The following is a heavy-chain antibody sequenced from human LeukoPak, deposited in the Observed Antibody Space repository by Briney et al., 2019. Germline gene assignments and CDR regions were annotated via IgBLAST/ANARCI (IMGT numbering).Heavy chain of an antibody. J-gene: IGHJ4*02. Sequence: ASVKVSCKASGYTFTSYAIHWVRQAPGQGLEWVGWIDPNRGATNYEQKFHGRVTMTSDTSMSTASMELNRLTSDDTGVYFCARKIEVDTIGRFDYWGQGTLVRVSS. V-gene: IGHV1-2*02. CDR2: IDPNRGAT. CDR1: GYTFTSYA. D-gene: IGHD5-24*01. CDR3: ARKIEVDTIGRFDY.